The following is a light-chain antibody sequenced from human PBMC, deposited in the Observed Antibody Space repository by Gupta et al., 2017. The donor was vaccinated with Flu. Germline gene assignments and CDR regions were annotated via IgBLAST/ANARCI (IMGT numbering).Light chain of an antibody. J-gene: IGLJ1*01. Sequence: SALTQPPSVSGSPGPSVTISCTGTSSDVGSYNRVSWYQQPPGTAPKLMIYEVSNRPAGVPDRFSGSKSGNTASLTISGLQAEDEADYYCSLYTSSSTYVFGTGTKVTVL. CDR2: EVS. CDR1: SSDVGSYNR. V-gene: IGLV2-18*01. CDR3: SLYTSSSTYV.